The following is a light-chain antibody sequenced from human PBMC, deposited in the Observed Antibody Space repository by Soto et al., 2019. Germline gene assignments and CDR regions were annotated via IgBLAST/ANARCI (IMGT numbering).Light chain of an antibody. Sequence: EIVMTQSPATLSVCPGEIASLSFRAIHSVSSYLAWYQQKPGQAPRLLIYDASNRDAGIPARFSGSGSGTDFTLTISSLEPEDFAVYSCQQRSNWLTFGGGTKVDIK. CDR1: HSVSSY. V-gene: IGKV3-11*01. CDR2: DAS. CDR3: QQRSNWLT. J-gene: IGKJ4*01.